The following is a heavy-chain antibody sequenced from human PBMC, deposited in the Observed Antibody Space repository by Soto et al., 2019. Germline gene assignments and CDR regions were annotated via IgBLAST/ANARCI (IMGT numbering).Heavy chain of an antibody. CDR3: AKALGRDFSDFDS. D-gene: IGHD2-15*01. CDR2: ISDSGGST. Sequence: HPGGSLRLSCEASGFSFSSNAMTWVLQAPGKGLEWVSVISDSGGSTYYADSVAGRFTIPRDNSGHTLYLQMNSLSAEDTAIYYCAKALGRDFSDFDSWGQGTQVTVAS. V-gene: IGHV3-23*01. J-gene: IGHJ4*02. CDR1: GFSFSSNA.